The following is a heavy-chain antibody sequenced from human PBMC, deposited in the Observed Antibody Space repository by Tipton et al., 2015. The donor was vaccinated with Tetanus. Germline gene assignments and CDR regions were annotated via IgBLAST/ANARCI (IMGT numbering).Heavy chain of an antibody. V-gene: IGHV4-59*07. CDR2: ITYSRTT. J-gene: IGHJ1*01. Sequence: TLSLTCTVTGGSLSSSHWAWIRQPPGRGLEWLGKITYSRTTNYNSSLKSRLTISLDASSSQFSLKLTSVTAADTAVYYCAGVTAQRTELYFEHWGQGTQVTVSS. CDR3: AGVTAQRTELYFEH. D-gene: IGHD2-8*02. CDR1: GGSLSSSH.